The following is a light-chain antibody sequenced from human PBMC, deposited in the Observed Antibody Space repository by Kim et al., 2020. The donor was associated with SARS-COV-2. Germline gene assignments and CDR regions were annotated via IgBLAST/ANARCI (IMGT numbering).Light chain of an antibody. CDR3: KQRGN. Sequence: ATLSLSPGERAPRSCRASQSVGTYLAWYQQKPGQAPRLLIYDASKGATGIPARFRGSGSGTDFTLTIGTREPEDSAVYYCKQRGNFGQGTRLEIK. V-gene: IGKV3-11*01. J-gene: IGKJ5*01. CDR1: QSVGTY. CDR2: DAS.